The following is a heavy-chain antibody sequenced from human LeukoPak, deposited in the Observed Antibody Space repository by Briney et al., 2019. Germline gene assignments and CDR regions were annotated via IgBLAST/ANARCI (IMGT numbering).Heavy chain of an antibody. CDR3: ARAGSPGGMDV. V-gene: IGHV1-69*04. CDR1: GGTFSSYA. CDR2: IIPILGIA. D-gene: IGHD3-10*01. Sequence: ASVKVSCKASGGTFSSYAISWVRQAPGQGLEWMGRIIPILGIANNAQKFQGRVTITADKSTSTAYMELSSLRSEDTAVYYCARAGSPGGMDVWGQGTTVTVSS. J-gene: IGHJ6*02.